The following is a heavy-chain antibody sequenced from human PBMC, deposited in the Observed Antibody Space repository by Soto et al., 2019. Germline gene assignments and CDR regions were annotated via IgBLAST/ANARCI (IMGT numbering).Heavy chain of an antibody. Sequence: QVQLVQSGAEVKKPGASVKVSCKASGYTFTIYGISWVRQAPGQGLEWMGWISGYNGNTDYAQNLQDRVTLTTDASTCSVYMELRSLRSDDTAVYYCARVDYYDRSSYYGYWGQGTLITVSS. CDR2: ISGYNGNT. V-gene: IGHV1-18*04. D-gene: IGHD3-22*01. CDR3: ARVDYYDRSSYYGY. J-gene: IGHJ4*02. CDR1: GYTFTIYG.